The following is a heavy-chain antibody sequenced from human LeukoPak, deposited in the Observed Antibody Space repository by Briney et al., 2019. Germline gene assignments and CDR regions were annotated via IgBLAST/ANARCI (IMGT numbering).Heavy chain of an antibody. CDR3: AREGQQQLVPLALDY. D-gene: IGHD6-13*01. Sequence: PSETLSLTCTVSGYSISSGYYWGWIRQPPGKGLEWIGSIYHSGSTYYNPSLKSRVTISVDTSKNQFSLKLSSVTAADTAVYYCAREGQQQLVPLALDYWGQGTLVTVSS. CDR1: GYSISSGYY. J-gene: IGHJ4*02. CDR2: IYHSGST. V-gene: IGHV4-38-2*02.